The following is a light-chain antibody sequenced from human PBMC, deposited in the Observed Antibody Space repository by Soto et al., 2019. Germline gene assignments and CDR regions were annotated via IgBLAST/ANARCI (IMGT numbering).Light chain of an antibody. Sequence: EIVLTQSPGTLSLSPGERATLSCRASQSISSSYLAWYQQKPGQAPRLIIYGASIRATGIPDRFSGSASGTDFTLTISRLDPEDFAVYYCQQYGSSPLTFGGGTKVDI. CDR1: QSISSSY. J-gene: IGKJ4*01. CDR2: GAS. V-gene: IGKV3-20*01. CDR3: QQYGSSPLT.